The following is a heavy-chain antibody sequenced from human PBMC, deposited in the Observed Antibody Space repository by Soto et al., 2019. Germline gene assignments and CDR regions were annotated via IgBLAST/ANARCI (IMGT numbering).Heavy chain of an antibody. D-gene: IGHD3-10*01. V-gene: IGHV3-48*02. CDR3: ARAVTWGLDV. CDR2: ISRSSTGI. Sequence: EVQLVESGGGLVQPGGSLRLSCAASGFTLSLYSMSWVRQAPGKGLEWVSYISRSSTGIHYADSVKGRFTISRDDATNSMHLQMNSLRDGDMAVYYCARAVTWGLDVWGQGTTVSISS. J-gene: IGHJ6*02. CDR1: GFTLSLYS.